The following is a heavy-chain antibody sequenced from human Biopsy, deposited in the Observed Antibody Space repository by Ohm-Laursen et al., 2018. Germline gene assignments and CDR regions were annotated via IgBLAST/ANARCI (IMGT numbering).Heavy chain of an antibody. V-gene: IGHV4-4*07. D-gene: IGHD6-13*01. CDR3: AREPRIAAVAYFDP. CDR2: IYSSGST. CDR1: DGSISNYY. J-gene: IGHJ5*02. Sequence: GTLSLTCTVSDGSISNYYWSWIRQPAGKGLEWIGRIYSSGSTNYNPSLKSRVTMSVDTSKNQFSLILSSMTAADTAVYYCAREPRIAAVAYFDPWGQGTLVTVSS.